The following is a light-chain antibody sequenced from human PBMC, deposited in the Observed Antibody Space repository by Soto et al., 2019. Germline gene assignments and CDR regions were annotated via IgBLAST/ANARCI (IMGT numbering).Light chain of an antibody. Sequence: EVVLTQSPDTLSLSPGDRATLSCRASQSITASYLAWYQQKPGRAPRLVIYGTITRATGVPDRFSGSGSGSDFTLTISRLEPEDFAVYYCQQYGSSARTFGPGTKVEIK. CDR1: QSITASY. J-gene: IGKJ1*01. V-gene: IGKV3-20*01. CDR3: QQYGSSART. CDR2: GTI.